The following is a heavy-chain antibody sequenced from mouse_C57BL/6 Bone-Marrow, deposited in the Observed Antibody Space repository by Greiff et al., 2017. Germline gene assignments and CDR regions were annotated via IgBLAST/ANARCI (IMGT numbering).Heavy chain of an antibody. Sequence: EVQLQQSGPELVKPGASVKISCKASGYTFTDYYMNWVKQSHGQSLEWIGDINPNNGGTSYNQKFKGKATLTVDKSSSTAYMELRSLTSEDSAVYYCASSKLYYFDYWGQGTTLTVSS. CDR1: GYTFTDYY. D-gene: IGHD1-3*01. V-gene: IGHV1-26*01. CDR3: ASSKLYYFDY. J-gene: IGHJ2*01. CDR2: INPNNGGT.